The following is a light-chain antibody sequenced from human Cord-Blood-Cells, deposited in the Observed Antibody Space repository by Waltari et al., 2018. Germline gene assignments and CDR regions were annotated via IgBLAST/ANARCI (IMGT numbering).Light chain of an antibody. V-gene: IGLV2-14*03. CDR1: SSDVGGYNY. CDR2: DVS. Sequence: QSALTQPASVSGSPGQSITISCTGPSSDVGGYNYVSWYQQHPGKAPKLMIYDVSNRPSGVSNRFSGSKYGNTASLTISGLQAEDEADYYCSSYTSSSTWVFGGGTKLTVL. J-gene: IGLJ3*02. CDR3: SSYTSSSTWV.